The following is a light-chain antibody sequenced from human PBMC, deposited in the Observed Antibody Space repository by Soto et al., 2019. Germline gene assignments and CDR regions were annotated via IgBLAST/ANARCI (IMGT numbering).Light chain of an antibody. Sequence: EIVMTQSPATLSVSPGERVTLSCRASQSVSSNLAWYQQKPGQAPRLLIHGASTRATGIPARFSGSGSGTEFTLTINSLQSEDFAVYYCQQYNSWPPNYTFGQGTKLEIK. J-gene: IGKJ2*01. CDR2: GAS. V-gene: IGKV3-15*01. CDR3: QQYNSWPPNYT. CDR1: QSVSSN.